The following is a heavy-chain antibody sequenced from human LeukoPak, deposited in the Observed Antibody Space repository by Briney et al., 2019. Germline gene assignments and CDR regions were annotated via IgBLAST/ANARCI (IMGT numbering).Heavy chain of an antibody. CDR2: INPNSGGT. CDR1: GYTFTGYY. J-gene: IGHJ4*02. D-gene: IGHD1-26*01. V-gene: IGHV1-2*02. Sequence: ASVKVSCKASGYTFTGYYMHWVRQAPGQGPEWMGWINPNSGGTNSAQKFQDRFTMTRDTSISTAYMELSRLRSDDTAVYYCARDEEVGVHYYWGQGTLVTVSS. CDR3: ARDEEVGVHYY.